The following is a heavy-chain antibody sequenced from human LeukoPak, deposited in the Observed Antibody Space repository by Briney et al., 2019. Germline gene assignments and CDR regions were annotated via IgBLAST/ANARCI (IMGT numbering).Heavy chain of an antibody. D-gene: IGHD2-2*01. V-gene: IGHV3-21*01. CDR2: ISSSSSYI. Sequence: GGSLRPSCAASGFTFSSYSMNWVRQAPGKGLEWVSSISSSSSYIYYADSVKGRFTISRDNAKNSLYLQMNSLRAEDTAVYYCARGNCSSTSCRNGYFDYWGQGTLVTVSS. J-gene: IGHJ4*02. CDR3: ARGNCSSTSCRNGYFDY. CDR1: GFTFSSYS.